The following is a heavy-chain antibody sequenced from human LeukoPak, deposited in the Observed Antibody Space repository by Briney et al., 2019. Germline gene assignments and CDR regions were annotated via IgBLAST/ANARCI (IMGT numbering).Heavy chain of an antibody. CDR2: ISYSCTT. Sequence: SSETLSLTCTVSSASITSSPYFWGWIRQSPGKGLEWIGSISYSCTTYYNPSLKSRVTISVDTSKNQFSLKLNSVTAADTAVFYCAANSADYNTLGSSYKVWGQGTLVTVSS. CDR1: SASITSSPYF. J-gene: IGHJ4*02. D-gene: IGHD3-10*01. CDR3: AANSADYNTLGSSYKV. V-gene: IGHV4-39*01.